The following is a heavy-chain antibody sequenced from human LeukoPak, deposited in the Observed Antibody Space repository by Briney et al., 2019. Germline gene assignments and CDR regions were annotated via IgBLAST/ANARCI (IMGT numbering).Heavy chain of an antibody. Sequence: SGGSLRLSCAASGFTFDDYAMHWVRQAPGKGLEWVSLISGDGGSTYYADSVKGRFTISRDNSKNSLYLQMNSLRTEDTALYYCAKDIGDGYTNYNWFDPWAREPWSPSPQ. CDR2: ISGDGGST. V-gene: IGHV3-43*02. CDR3: AKDIGDGYTNYNWFDP. J-gene: IGHJ5*02. D-gene: IGHD5-24*01. CDR1: GFTFDDYA.